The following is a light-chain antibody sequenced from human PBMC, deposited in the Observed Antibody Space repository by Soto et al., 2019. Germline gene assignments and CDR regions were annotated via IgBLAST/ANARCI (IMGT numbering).Light chain of an antibody. J-gene: IGLJ1*01. CDR2: DVT. Sequence: SVLSQPASVSGSPRHSITIFCTGTSSDVGGYNYVSWYQQHPGKAPKLMIYDVTNRPSGISNRFSGSKSGNTASLTISGLQAEDEADYYCSSYTSTSTYVFGTGTRIPV. V-gene: IGLV2-14*01. CDR1: SSDVGGYNY. CDR3: SSYTSTSTYV.